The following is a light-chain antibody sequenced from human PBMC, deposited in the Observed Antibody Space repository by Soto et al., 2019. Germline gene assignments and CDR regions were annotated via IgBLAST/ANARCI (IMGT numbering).Light chain of an antibody. V-gene: IGKV3-20*01. CDR3: QQYGTSPRT. CDR1: QSISSGY. CDR2: DAS. Sequence: EIVLTQSPGTLSLSPGERATLSCRASQSISSGYLAWYQQKPGQAPRLLIYDASSRATGIPDRFSGSGSGTDFTLTISRLEPEDFAVYYCQQYGTSPRTFGRGTKVEIK. J-gene: IGKJ4*01.